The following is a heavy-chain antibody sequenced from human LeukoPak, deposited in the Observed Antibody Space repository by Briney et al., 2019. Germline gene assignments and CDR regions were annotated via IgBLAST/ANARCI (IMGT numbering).Heavy chain of an antibody. CDR1: GVSFSGYA. V-gene: IGHV3-30*02. J-gene: IGHJ4*02. Sequence: PGGSLRLSCAASGVSFSGYAMDWVRQAPGKGLEWVAFIQYDGSQKSYVDSVKGRFTISRGNSKNTLYLQMNSLRAEDTALYYCASGYNYGFDYWGQGTLVTVSS. CDR3: ASGYNYGFDY. D-gene: IGHD5-24*01. CDR2: IQYDGSQK.